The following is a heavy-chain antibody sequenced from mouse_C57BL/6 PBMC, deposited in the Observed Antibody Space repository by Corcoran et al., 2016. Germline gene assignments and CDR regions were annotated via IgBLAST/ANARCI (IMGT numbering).Heavy chain of an antibody. V-gene: IGHV1-26*01. CDR1: GYTFTDYY. J-gene: IGHJ4*01. CDR2: INPNNGGT. Sequence: EVQLQQSGPELVKPGASVKISCKASGYTFTDYYMNWVKQSHGKSLEWIGDINPNNGGTSYNQKFKGKATLTVDKSSSTAYMELRSLTSEDSAVYYCARSNGKSAMDYWGQGTSVTVSS. D-gene: IGHD2-1*01. CDR3: ARSNGKSAMDY.